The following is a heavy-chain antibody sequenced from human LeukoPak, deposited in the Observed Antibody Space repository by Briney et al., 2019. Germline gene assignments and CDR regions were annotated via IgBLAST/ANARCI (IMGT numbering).Heavy chain of an antibody. J-gene: IGHJ4*02. CDR3: ARDRGYGDYGDFDY. CDR1: GGTFSSYA. Sequence: SVKVSCKASGGTFSSYAISWVRQAPGQGLEWMGRIIPIFGTANCAQKFQGRVTITTDESTSTAYMELSSLRSEDTAVYYCARDRGYGDYGDFDYWGQGTLVTVSS. CDR2: IIPIFGTA. V-gene: IGHV1-69*05. D-gene: IGHD4-17*01.